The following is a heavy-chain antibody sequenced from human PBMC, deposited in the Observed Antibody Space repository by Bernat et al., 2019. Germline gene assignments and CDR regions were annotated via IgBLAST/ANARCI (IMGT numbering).Heavy chain of an antibody. CDR3: ARAGYYRFDY. J-gene: IGHJ4*02. CDR2: INSDGSTI. V-gene: IGHV3-74*01. D-gene: IGHD3-3*01. CDR1: GFTFSSSW. Sequence: EVQLVESGGGLVQPGGSLRLSCAASGFTFSSSWMHWVRQAPGEGLVWVSRINSDGSTINYADSVKGRFTISRDNAKNTLFLQMNSLGAEDTAVYYCARAGYYRFDYWGQGTLVTVSS.